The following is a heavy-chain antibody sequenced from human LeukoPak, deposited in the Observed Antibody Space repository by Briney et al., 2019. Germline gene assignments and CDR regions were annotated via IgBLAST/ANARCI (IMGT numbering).Heavy chain of an antibody. CDR1: GDSVSSNSV. CDR2: TYYRSTWYN. CDR3: ARRLTQYDCFDP. V-gene: IGHV6-1*01. Sequence: SQTLSLTCAISGDSVSSNSVRNRIRPSPSRGLEWLGRTYYRSTWYNDYAVSVRGRITVNPDTSKNQFSLHLNSVTPEDTAVYYCARRLTQYDCFDPWGQGILVTVSS. J-gene: IGHJ5*02. D-gene: IGHD2-2*01.